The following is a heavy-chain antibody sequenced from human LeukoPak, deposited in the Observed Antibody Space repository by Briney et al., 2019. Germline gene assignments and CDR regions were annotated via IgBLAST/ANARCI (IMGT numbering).Heavy chain of an antibody. V-gene: IGHV1-69*06. Sequence: ASVKVSCKASGGTFSSYAISWVRQAPGQGLEWMGGIIPIFGTANYAQKFQGRVTITADKSTSTAYMELSSLRSEDTAVYYCAREELERLEEYYYYMDVWGKGTTVTVSS. CDR3: AREELERLEEYYYYMDV. J-gene: IGHJ6*03. CDR2: IIPIFGTA. D-gene: IGHD1-1*01. CDR1: GGTFSSYA.